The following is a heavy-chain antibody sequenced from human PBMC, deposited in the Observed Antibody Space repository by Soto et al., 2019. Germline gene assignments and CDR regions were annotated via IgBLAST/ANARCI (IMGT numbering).Heavy chain of an antibody. CDR2: ISSSGSTI. V-gene: IGHV3-48*03. J-gene: IGHJ6*02. CDR1: GFTFSSYE. D-gene: IGHD6-19*01. Sequence: PGGSLRLSCAASGFTFSSYEMNWVRQAPGNGLEWVSYISSSGSTIYYADSVKGRFTISRDNAKNSLYLQMNSLRAEDTAVYYCARDRYSSGWYAPSYYYYYGMDVWGQGTTVTVSS. CDR3: ARDRYSSGWYAPSYYYYYGMDV.